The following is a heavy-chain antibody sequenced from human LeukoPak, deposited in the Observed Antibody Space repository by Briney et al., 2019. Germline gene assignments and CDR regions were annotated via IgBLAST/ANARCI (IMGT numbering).Heavy chain of an antibody. D-gene: IGHD4-17*01. J-gene: IGHJ4*02. CDR1: GFTFSTYA. CDR2: ISTSGADA. Sequence: GGSLRLSCTASGFTFSTYAMVWVRQPPRKGLEWVSAISTSGADASYADSVKGRFTVSRDNSKNTLSLQMNSLRADDTAVYYCAKGQNGALRDYWGQGTLVTVSS. CDR3: AKGQNGALRDY. V-gene: IGHV3-23*01.